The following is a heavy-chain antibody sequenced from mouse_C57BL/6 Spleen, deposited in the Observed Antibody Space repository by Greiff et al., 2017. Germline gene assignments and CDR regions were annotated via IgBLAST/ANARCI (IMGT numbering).Heavy chain of an antibody. J-gene: IGHJ1*03. D-gene: IGHD2-12*01. Sequence: EVKLMESEGGLVQPGSSMKLSCTASGFTFSDYYMAWVRQVPEKGLEWVANINYDGSSTYYLDSLKSRFIISRDNAKNILYLQMSSLKSEDTATYYCARGYPRYFDVWGTGTTVTVSS. V-gene: IGHV5-16*01. CDR2: INYDGSST. CDR3: ARGYPRYFDV. CDR1: GFTFSDYY.